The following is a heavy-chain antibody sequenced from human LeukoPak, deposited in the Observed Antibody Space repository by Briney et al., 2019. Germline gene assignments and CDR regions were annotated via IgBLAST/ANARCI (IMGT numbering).Heavy chain of an antibody. CDR1: GFTFGSYS. V-gene: IGHV3-48*04. CDR2: ISSSSSTI. Sequence: GGSLRLSCAASGFTFGSYSMNWVRQAPGKGLEWVSYISSSSSTIYYADSVKGRFTISRGNAKNSLYLQMNSLRAEDTAVYYCAREAPRGTSSNPYYFDSWGQGTLVTVSS. D-gene: IGHD6-6*01. J-gene: IGHJ4*02. CDR3: AREAPRGTSSNPYYFDS.